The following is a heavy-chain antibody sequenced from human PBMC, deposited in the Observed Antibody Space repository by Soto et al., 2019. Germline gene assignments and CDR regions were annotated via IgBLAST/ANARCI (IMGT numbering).Heavy chain of an antibody. D-gene: IGHD6-13*01. CDR1: GYTFTSYA. Sequence: QVQLVQSGAEVKKPGASVKVSCKASGYTFTSYAMHWVRQAPGQRLEWMGWMNAGNGNTKYSQKFQGRVTITRDTSASTAYMELSSLRSEDTAVYYCARPHFSSSYYFDYWGQGTLVTVSS. V-gene: IGHV1-3*01. CDR3: ARPHFSSSYYFDY. J-gene: IGHJ4*02. CDR2: MNAGNGNT.